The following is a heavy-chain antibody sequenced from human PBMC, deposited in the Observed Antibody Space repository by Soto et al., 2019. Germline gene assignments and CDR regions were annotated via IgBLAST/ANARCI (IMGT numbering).Heavy chain of an antibody. V-gene: IGHV3-23*01. CDR2: IIGGGDKT. J-gene: IGHJ4*01. CDR3: AKDRQPDGLWPFDH. Sequence: EVQLLESGGGLIQPGGSLRLSCTASGFTFSTYTMSLVRHAPGKGLELVSGIIGGGDKTFYAESVNGRFTISRDNSNYILYLQMNSLRAEDTALSYCAKDRQPDGLWPFDHRGQGTLITVSS. D-gene: IGHD2-8*01. CDR1: GFTFSTYT.